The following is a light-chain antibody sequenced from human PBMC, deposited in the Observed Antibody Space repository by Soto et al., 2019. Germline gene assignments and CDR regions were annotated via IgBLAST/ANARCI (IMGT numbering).Light chain of an antibody. Sequence: ERVMTQAPGTLSVSPGERATLSCRSSQSVSDSLAWYQQTPGQAPRLLIYGASTRATGIPARFSGSGSGTEFTLTISSLQSEDFGVYYCQQYKNWPPITFGQGTRLEI. CDR2: GAS. J-gene: IGKJ5*01. CDR3: QQYKNWPPIT. CDR1: QSVSDS. V-gene: IGKV3D-15*01.